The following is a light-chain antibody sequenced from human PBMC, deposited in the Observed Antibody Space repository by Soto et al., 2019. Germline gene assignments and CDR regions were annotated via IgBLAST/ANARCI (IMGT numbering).Light chain of an antibody. CDR2: AAS. V-gene: IGKV1-6*01. Sequence: ATQMTQSPSSLSASVGDRITITCRASRGIGSDLSWYQQKPGKASTLLIYAASNLQSGVPSRFRGSRSGTEFTLTVSSLQPEDFATYYCLQDHDDSWTFGQGTKVDIK. CDR3: LQDHDDSWT. J-gene: IGKJ1*01. CDR1: RGIGSD.